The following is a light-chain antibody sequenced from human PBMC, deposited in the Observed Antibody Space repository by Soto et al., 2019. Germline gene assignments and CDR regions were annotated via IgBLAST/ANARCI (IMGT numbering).Light chain of an antibody. CDR1: QSISTQ. V-gene: IGKV1-5*01. CDR2: GAF. J-gene: IGKJ1*01. Sequence: DIQMTQSPSTLSASVGDRVTITCRASQSISTQLAWYQQKPGMAPKLLISGAFSLESGVPSRFSGSGSGTEFALTISSLQPDDFATYYCQQYYSYSTFGQGTKVDIK. CDR3: QQYYSYST.